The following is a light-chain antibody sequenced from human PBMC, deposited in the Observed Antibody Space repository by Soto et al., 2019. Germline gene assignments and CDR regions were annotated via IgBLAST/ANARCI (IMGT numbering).Light chain of an antibody. J-gene: IGLJ7*01. CDR1: RSDVGAYNY. CDR2: EVT. CDR3: ATWDDDLNAAV. V-gene: IGLV2-14*01. Sequence: QSALTQPASVSGSPGQSIAISCTGTRSDVGAYNYVSWYQQHPGKAPKLMISEVTNRPSGVSDRFSGSKSGNTASLTISGLQAEDEADYYCATWDDDLNAAVFGGGTQLTVL.